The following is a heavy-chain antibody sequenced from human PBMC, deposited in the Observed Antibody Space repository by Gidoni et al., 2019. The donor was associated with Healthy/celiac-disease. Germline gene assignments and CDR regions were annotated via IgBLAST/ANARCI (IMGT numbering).Heavy chain of an antibody. CDR1: GFTFSSYA. D-gene: IGHD3-16*02. J-gene: IGHJ6*02. CDR2: ISGSGGST. CDR3: AKRRSLYYYYGMDV. V-gene: IGHV3-23*01. Sequence: EVQLLESGGGLVQPGGSLILSCSASGFTFSSYALSWVRQAPGKGLEWVSAISGSGGSTYYEDSVKGRFTISRDNSKNTLYLQMNSLRAEDTAVYYCAKRRSLYYYYGMDVWGQGTTVTVSS.